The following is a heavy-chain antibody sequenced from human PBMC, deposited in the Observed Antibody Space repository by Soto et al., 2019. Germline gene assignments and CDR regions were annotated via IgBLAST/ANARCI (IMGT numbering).Heavy chain of an antibody. V-gene: IGHV4-31*03. CDR2: IYYSGST. CDR1: GGSISSGGYY. Sequence: QVQLQESGPGLVKPSQTLSLTCTVSGGSISSGGYYWSWIRQHPGKGLEWIGYIYYSGSTYYNPSLKSRVTISVDTSKNQFSLKLSSVTAADTAVYYCARSDYDILTGYSAFDYWGQGTLVTVSS. D-gene: IGHD3-9*01. CDR3: ARSDYDILTGYSAFDY. J-gene: IGHJ4*02.